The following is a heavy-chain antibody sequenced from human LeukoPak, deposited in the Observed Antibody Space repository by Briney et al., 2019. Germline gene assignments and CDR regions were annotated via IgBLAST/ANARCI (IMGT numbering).Heavy chain of an antibody. CDR2: INTNTGNP. CDR3: AMSPPKTYYYDSSGYLNY. J-gene: IGHJ4*02. D-gene: IGHD3-22*01. CDR1: VYTFTSYA. Sequence: ASVKVSCNASVYTFTSYAMNWVRQAPGQGLEWMGRINTNTGNPTYAQGFTGRFVFSLDTSVSTAYLQISSLKAEDTAVYYCAMSPPKTYYYDSSGYLNYWGQGTLVTVSS. V-gene: IGHV7-4-1*02.